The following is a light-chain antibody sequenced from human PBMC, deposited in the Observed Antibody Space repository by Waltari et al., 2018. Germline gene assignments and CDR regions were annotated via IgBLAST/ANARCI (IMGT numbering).Light chain of an antibody. CDR1: QNIDRY. V-gene: IGKV1-39*01. J-gene: IGKJ1*01. Sequence: DIHMTQSASSLSASVGDKVTITCRASQNIDRYLNWYHQRPGNATKLLIYAASTLQSGVPSRFSGSGSGTDFTLTISGLQPEDFATYFCQQSHRSPWTFGQGTQVDI. CDR2: AAS. CDR3: QQSHRSPWT.